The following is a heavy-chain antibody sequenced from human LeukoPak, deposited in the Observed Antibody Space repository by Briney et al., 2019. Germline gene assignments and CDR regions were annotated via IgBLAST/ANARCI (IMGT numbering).Heavy chain of an antibody. CDR1: GGSISSYY. D-gene: IGHD1-26*01. V-gene: IGHV4-59*01. CDR2: IYYSGST. J-gene: IGHJ4*02. Sequence: PSETLSLTCTVSGGSISSYYWSWIRQPPGKGLEWIGYIYYSGSTNYNPSLKSRVTISVDTSKNQFSLKLSSVTAADTAVYYCARGPGYYPSFYFDYWGQGTLVTVSS. CDR3: ARGPGYYPSFYFDY.